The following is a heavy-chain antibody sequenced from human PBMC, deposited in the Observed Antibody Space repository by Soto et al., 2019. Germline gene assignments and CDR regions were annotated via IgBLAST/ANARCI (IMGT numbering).Heavy chain of an antibody. CDR2: IAHDGHT. Sequence: SGTLCLTWDFSSGTIITSVLWTWVHKFPGKGLEWIGEIAHDGHTNYNPSLKSRVTISVDASNSQFSLHVASVPAADRAVYFCARGSVETVDSSGFYEYWGQGTPVTVFS. V-gene: IGHV4-4*02. D-gene: IGHD3-22*01. CDR1: SGTIITSVL. J-gene: IGHJ4*02. CDR3: ARGSVETVDSSGFYEY.